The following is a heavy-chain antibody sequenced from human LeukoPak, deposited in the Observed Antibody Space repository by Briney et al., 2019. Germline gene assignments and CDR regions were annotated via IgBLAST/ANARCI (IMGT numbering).Heavy chain of an antibody. J-gene: IGHJ6*03. CDR2: IYYTGSS. CDR1: GGSISSSDDY. Sequence: SETLSLTCTVSGGSISSSDDYWGFVRQTPGKGLEWVGRIYYTGSSHYNPSLKSRATISVDTSKNQFSLKPSSVTAADTAVYYCTRAASSGPLFTYHMDVWGKGTTVTVSS. CDR3: TRAASSGPLFTYHMDV. V-gene: IGHV4-39*07. D-gene: IGHD3-22*01.